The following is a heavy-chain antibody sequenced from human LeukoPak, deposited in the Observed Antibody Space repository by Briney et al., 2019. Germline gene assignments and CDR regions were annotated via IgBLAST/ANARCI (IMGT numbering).Heavy chain of an antibody. CDR3: ARNLIPEQLVLNF. D-gene: IGHD6-13*01. J-gene: IGHJ4*02. CDR1: GGSISNYY. Sequence: PSETLSLTCTVSGGSISNYYWNWIRQPPGKGLEWIGYIYYAGSTNYNPSLKSRVTMSVDTSKNQFSLNLRSVTPEDTAVYYCARNLIPEQLVLNFWGQGTLVTVSS. V-gene: IGHV4-59*01. CDR2: IYYAGST.